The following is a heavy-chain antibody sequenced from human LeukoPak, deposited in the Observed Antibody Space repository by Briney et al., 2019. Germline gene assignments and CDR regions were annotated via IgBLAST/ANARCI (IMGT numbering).Heavy chain of an antibody. Sequence: GGSLRLSCVASGFTFSSYAMSWVRQAPGKGLEWVSAISGSGDSTYYADSVKGRFTISRDNSKNTLYLQMNSLRAEDTAVYYCARGDPHYYDSSGYYPYWGQGTLVTVSS. J-gene: IGHJ4*02. CDR3: ARGDPHYYDSSGYYPY. CDR1: GFTFSSYA. D-gene: IGHD3-22*01. V-gene: IGHV3-23*01. CDR2: ISGSGDST.